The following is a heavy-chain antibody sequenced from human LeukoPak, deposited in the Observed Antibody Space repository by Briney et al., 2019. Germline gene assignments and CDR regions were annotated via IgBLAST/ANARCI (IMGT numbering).Heavy chain of an antibody. CDR3: ARAPSEIGGYCPEYFRH. CDR2: IKSDGST. Sequence: PGGSLRLSCAASGFTFSSYWMHWVRQAPGKGRVWVSRIKSDGSTNYADSVKGRFTISRDNAKNTVSLQMNSLRAEDTGVYFCARAPSEIGGYCPEYFRHWGQGTLVPVSS. J-gene: IGHJ1*01. CDR1: GFTFSSYW. D-gene: IGHD2-21*01. V-gene: IGHV3-74*01.